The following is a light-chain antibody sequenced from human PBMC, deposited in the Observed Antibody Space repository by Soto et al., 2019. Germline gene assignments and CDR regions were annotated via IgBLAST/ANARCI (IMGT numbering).Light chain of an antibody. CDR1: SSDVGGYNY. V-gene: IGLV2-8*01. J-gene: IGLJ2*01. CDR2: EVS. CDR3: SSYAGSNNFVL. Sequence: QSALTQPPSASGSPGQSVTISCTGTSSDVGGYNYVSWYQQHPGKAPKLMIYEVSKRPSGVPDRFSGSKSGNTASLTVSGLQAEDGADYYCSSYAGSNNFVLFGGGTKLTVL.